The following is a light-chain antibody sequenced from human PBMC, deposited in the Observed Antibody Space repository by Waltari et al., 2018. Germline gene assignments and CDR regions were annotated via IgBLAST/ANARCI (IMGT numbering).Light chain of an antibody. J-gene: IGLJ2*01. Sequence: QSALTQPASVSGSPGQSITISCTGTNNDIGSYNLVPWYQQHPGKAPKVIIFEVNKRPSGVSNRFSGSKSGNMASLTVSGLHPEDEADYYCCSYAGTPRVVFGGGTKLTVL. CDR3: CSYAGTPRVV. CDR1: NNDIGSYNL. CDR2: EVN. V-gene: IGLV2-23*02.